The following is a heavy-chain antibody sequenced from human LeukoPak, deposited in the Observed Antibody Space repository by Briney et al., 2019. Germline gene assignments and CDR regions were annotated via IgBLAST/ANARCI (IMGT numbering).Heavy chain of an antibody. CDR3: ARAYCSGGSCYLGDY. J-gene: IGHJ4*02. V-gene: IGHV4-30-2*01. D-gene: IGHD2-15*01. CDR1: GGSITNGAYS. CDR2: IYHSGST. Sequence: SQTLSLTCAVSGGSITNGAYSWSWIRQPPGKGLEWIGYIYHSGSTYYNPSLKSRVTISLDRSKNQFSLKLSSVTAADTAVYYCARAYCSGGSCYLGDYWGQGTPVTVSS.